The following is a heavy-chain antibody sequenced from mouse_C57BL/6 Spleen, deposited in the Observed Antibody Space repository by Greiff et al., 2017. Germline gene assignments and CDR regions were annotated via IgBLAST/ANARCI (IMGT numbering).Heavy chain of an antibody. D-gene: IGHD1-3*01. J-gene: IGHJ2*01. Sequence: QVQLQQPGAELVKPGASVKLSCKASGYTFTSYWMHWVKQRPGQGLEWIGMINPNSGSTNYNEKFKSKATLTVDKSSSTAYMQLSSLTSEDSAVYYCARESLYASFDYWGQGTTLTVSS. V-gene: IGHV1-64*01. CDR1: GYTFTSYW. CDR3: ARESLYASFDY. CDR2: INPNSGST.